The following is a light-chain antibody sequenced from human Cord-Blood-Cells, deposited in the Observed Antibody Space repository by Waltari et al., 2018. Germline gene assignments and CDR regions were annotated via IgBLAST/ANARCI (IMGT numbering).Light chain of an antibody. CDR2: EVS. CDR3: SSYTSSSTVV. Sequence: QSALTQPASVPGAPGKSTTISCPGTSSDVGGYNYVSWYQQHPGKAPKLMIYEVSNRPSGVSNRFSGSKSGNTASLTISGLQAEDEADYYCSSYTSSSTVVFGGGTKLTVL. CDR1: SSDVGGYNY. V-gene: IGLV2-14*01. J-gene: IGLJ2*01.